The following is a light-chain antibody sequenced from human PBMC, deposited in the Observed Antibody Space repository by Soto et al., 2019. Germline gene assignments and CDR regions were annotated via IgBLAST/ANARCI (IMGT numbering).Light chain of an antibody. CDR1: SSNIGAGYD. CDR3: QSYDSSLSGGVV. CDR2: GNS. J-gene: IGLJ2*01. Sequence: QSVLTQPPSVSGAPGQRVTISCTGSSSNIGAGYDVHWCQQLPGTAPKLLIYGNSNRPSGVPDRFSGSKSGTSASLAITGLQAEDEADYYCQSYDSSLSGGVVFGGGTKLTVL. V-gene: IGLV1-40*01.